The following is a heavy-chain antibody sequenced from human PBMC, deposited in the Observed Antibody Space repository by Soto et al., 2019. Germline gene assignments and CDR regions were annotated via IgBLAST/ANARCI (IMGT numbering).Heavy chain of an antibody. CDR1: GFTFSSYA. CDR3: AREKITFGGVISALPDDAFDI. V-gene: IGHV3-30-3*01. Sequence: GGSLRLSCAASGFTFSSYAMHWIRQAPGKGLEWVAVISYDGSNKYYADSVKGRFTISRDNSKNTLYLQMNSLRAEDTAVYYCAREKITFGGVISALPDDAFDIWGQGTMVTVSS. D-gene: IGHD3-16*02. CDR2: ISYDGSNK. J-gene: IGHJ3*02.